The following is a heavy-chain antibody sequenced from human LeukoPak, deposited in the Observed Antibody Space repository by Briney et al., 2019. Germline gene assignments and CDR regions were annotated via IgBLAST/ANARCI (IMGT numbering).Heavy chain of an antibody. CDR2: IYYSGST. Sequence: SETLSLTCTVSGGSISSSSYYWGWIRQPPGKGLEWIGSIYYSGSTYYNPSLKSRVTISVATSKDQFSLKLSSVTAADTAVYYYARFVRYYDFWSGLTPDYWGQGTLVTVSS. CDR3: ARFVRYYDFWSGLTPDY. D-gene: IGHD3-3*01. V-gene: IGHV4-39*01. CDR1: GGSISSSSYY. J-gene: IGHJ4*02.